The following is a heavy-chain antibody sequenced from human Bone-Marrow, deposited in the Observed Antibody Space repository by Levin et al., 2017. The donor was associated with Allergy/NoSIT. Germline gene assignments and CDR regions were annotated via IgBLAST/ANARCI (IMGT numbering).Heavy chain of an antibody. J-gene: IGHJ5*02. Sequence: GGSLRLSCAASGFIFNNYAMNWVRQAPGKGLEWISHISSRSTTTYYVDSVKGRFTISRDNAKNSLYLEMNSLRDEDTGVYYCARDEDFPRRGPIRELGFDPRGQGTLVTVSS. CDR1: GFIFNNYA. D-gene: IGHD3-3*01. CDR3: ARDEDFPRRGPIRELGFDP. V-gene: IGHV3-48*02. CDR2: ISSRSTTT.